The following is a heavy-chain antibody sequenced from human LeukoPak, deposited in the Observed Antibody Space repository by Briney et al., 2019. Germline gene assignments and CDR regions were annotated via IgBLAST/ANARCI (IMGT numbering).Heavy chain of an antibody. D-gene: IGHD1-26*01. Sequence: PSETLSLTCDVSCYSISSGYYWGWIRQPPGKGLEWIGGIYHSGSTYYNPSLKSRVTISVDTSKNQFSLKVSSVTAADTAVYYCARHWRASTWFDYWGQGTLVTVSS. CDR3: ARHWRASTWFDY. CDR1: CYSISSGYY. CDR2: IYHSGST. J-gene: IGHJ4*02. V-gene: IGHV4-38-2*01.